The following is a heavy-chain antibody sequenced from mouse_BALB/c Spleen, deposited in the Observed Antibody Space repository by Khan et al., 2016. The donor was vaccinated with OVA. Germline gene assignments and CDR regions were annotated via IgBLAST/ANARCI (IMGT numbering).Heavy chain of an antibody. Sequence: EVQLQESGPGLVKPSQSLSLTCTVTGYSITSDYAWNWIRQFPGNKLEWMGYISYSGRTSYNPSLKSRISIPRATSKNQFFLQLNSVTTEDTATYSCSRSVTITTVVATDFDYWGQGTTLTVSS. CDR3: SRSVTITTVVATDFDY. D-gene: IGHD1-1*01. V-gene: IGHV3-2*02. CDR2: ISYSGRT. CDR1: GYSITSDYA. J-gene: IGHJ2*01.